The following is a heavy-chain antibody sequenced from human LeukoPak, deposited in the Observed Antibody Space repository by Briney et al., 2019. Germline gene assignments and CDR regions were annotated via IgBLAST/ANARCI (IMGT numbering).Heavy chain of an antibody. J-gene: IGHJ6*03. CDR3: ARDSDFNCSGGSCGHYYYYYMDV. V-gene: IGHV4-4*07. CDR2: IYTSGST. CDR1: GGSLSSYY. Sequence: SETLSLTCTVSGGSLSSYYWSWIRQPAGKGLEWIGRIYTSGSTKYNPSLKSRVTMSVDTSKNQFSLKLSSVTAADTAVYYCARDSDFNCSGGSCGHYYYYYMDVWGKGTTVTVSS. D-gene: IGHD2-15*01.